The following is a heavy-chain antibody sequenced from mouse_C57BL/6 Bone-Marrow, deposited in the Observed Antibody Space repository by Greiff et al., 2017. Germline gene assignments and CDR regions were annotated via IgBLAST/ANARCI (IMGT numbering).Heavy chain of an antibody. CDR1: GYTFTSYW. V-gene: IGHV1-64*01. CDR2: IHPNSGST. J-gene: IGHJ2*01. Sequence: VQLQQPGAELVKPGASVKLSCKASGYTFTSYWMHWVKQRPGQGLEWIGMIHPNSGSTNYNEKFKGKATLTVDKSSSTAYMQLSSLTSGDSAVYYCRGPYYGDYWGQGTTLTVSS. D-gene: IGHD1-1*01. CDR3: RGPYYGDY.